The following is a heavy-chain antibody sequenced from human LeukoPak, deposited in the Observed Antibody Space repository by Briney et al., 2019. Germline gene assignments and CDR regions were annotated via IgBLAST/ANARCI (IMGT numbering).Heavy chain of an antibody. CDR3: TRVSGGGYGDYNVLDY. J-gene: IGHJ4*02. CDR2: IRSRAYGGTT. Sequence: GSLRLSCTASGFSFGVYAMSWVRQAPGKGLEWVGFIRSRAYGGTTDYAASVKGRFTISTDESKSIAYLQMNSLKTEDTAVYYCTRVSGGGYGDYNVLDYWGQGTLVTVSS. V-gene: IGHV3-49*04. D-gene: IGHD4-17*01. CDR1: GFSFGVYA.